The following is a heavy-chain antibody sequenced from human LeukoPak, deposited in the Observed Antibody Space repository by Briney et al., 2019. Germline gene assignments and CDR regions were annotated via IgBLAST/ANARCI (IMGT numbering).Heavy chain of an antibody. D-gene: IGHD1-26*01. V-gene: IGHV4-59*08. Sequence: SETLSLTCTVSSGSINNYYWSWIRQPPGKGLELIGFIYYNGYTNYNPYLRSRVTMSVDTSKNQFSLTVTSVTAADTAVYHCARRSWSQWVFDYWGQGTPVTVS. CDR2: IYYNGYT. CDR1: SGSINNYY. CDR3: ARRSWSQWVFDY. J-gene: IGHJ4*02.